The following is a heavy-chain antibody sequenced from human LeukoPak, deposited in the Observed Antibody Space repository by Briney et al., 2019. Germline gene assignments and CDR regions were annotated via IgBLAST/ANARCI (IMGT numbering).Heavy chain of an antibody. J-gene: IGHJ3*02. CDR3: ARYNYYDSSGSSDAFDI. CDR1: GGSISSGGYS. CDR2: LYHSGST. D-gene: IGHD3-22*01. Sequence: SQTLSLTCAVSGGSISSGGYSWSWIRQPPGKGLEWRGYLYHSGSTYYNPSLKSRVTISVDRSKNQFSLKLSSVTAADTAMYYCARYNYYDSSGSSDAFDIWGQGTMVTVSS. V-gene: IGHV4-30-2*01.